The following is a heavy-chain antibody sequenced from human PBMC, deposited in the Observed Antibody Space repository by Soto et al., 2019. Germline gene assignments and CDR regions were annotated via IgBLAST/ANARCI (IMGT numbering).Heavy chain of an antibody. J-gene: IGHJ4*02. CDR1: GFTFTSSA. CDR2: IVVGSGNT. CDR3: AWELLGSGVSAFDY. D-gene: IGHD1-26*01. V-gene: IGHV1-58*01. Sequence: ASVKVSCKASGFTFTSSAVQWVRQARGQRLEWIGWIVVGSGNTNYAQKFQERVTITRDMSTSTAYMELSSLRSEDTAVYYCAWELLGSGVSAFDYWGQGTLVTVSS.